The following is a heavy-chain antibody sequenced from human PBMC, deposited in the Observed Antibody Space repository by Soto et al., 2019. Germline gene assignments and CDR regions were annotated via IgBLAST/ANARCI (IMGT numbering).Heavy chain of an antibody. CDR3: ARDRVRFSPADFDY. Sequence: GGSLRLSCAASGFTCSSYSMNWVRQAPGKGLEWVSYISSSSSTIYYADSVKGRFTISRDNAKNSLYLQMNSLRAEDTAVYYCARDRVRFSPADFDYWGQGTLVTVSS. V-gene: IGHV3-48*01. D-gene: IGHD3-3*01. CDR1: GFTCSSYS. CDR2: ISSSSSTI. J-gene: IGHJ4*02.